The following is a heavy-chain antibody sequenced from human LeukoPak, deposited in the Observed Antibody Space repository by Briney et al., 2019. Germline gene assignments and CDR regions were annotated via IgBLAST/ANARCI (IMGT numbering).Heavy chain of an antibody. CDR2: IYYSEST. D-gene: IGHD6-13*01. CDR1: VGSISGATHN. V-gene: IGHV4-39*01. Sequence: SETLSLTCSVSVGSISGATHNWGWIRQPPGKGLEWIATIYYSESTKKSPSLKSRVTISLDASRNQFSLKLSSVTAADTAVYYCARQGSSSWYGWYFDLWGRGSLVTVSS. CDR3: ARQGSSSWYGWYFDL. J-gene: IGHJ2*01.